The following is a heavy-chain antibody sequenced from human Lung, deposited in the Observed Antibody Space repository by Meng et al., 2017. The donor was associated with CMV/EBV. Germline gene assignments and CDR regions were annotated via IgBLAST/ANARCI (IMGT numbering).Heavy chain of an antibody. CDR2: IYHSGST. J-gene: IGHJ4*02. CDR3: ASFPPPGKQWLVTDY. D-gene: IGHD6-19*01. CDR1: RGSISSSNW. V-gene: IGHV4-4*02. Sequence: QVPLQASGPGLVNPAGTLSLTCAVSRGSISSSNWWSWVRQPPGKGLEWIGEIYHSGSTNYNPSLKSRVTISVDKSKNQFSLKLSSVTAADTAVYYCASFPPPGKQWLVTDYWGQGTLVTVSS.